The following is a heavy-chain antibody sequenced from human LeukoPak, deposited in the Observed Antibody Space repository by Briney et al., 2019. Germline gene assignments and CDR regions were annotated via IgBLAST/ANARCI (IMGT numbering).Heavy chain of an antibody. Sequence: ASVKVSCKASGYTFPSYFMHWVRQAPGKGLEWMGGFDPEDGETIYAQKFQGRVTMTEDTSTDTAYMELSSLRSEDTAVYYCATFSGYGGYAFDYGGRGPLVPVPS. CDR1: GYTFPSYF. D-gene: IGHD5-12*01. CDR2: FDPEDGET. J-gene: IGHJ4*02. CDR3: ATFSGYGGYAFDY. V-gene: IGHV1-24*01.